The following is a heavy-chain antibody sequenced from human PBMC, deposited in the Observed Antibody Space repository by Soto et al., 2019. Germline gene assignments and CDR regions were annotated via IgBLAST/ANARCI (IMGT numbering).Heavy chain of an antibody. CDR2: IKQDGSEK. Sequence: SCAAAGFTFSSYWMSWVRQAPGKGLEWVANIKQDGSEKYYVDSVKGRFTISRDNAKNSLYLQMNSLRAEDTAVYYCARVWAGSYYADYWGQGTLVTVSS. CDR3: ARVWAGSYYADY. CDR1: GFTFSSYW. J-gene: IGHJ4*02. V-gene: IGHV3-7*03. D-gene: IGHD3-10*01.